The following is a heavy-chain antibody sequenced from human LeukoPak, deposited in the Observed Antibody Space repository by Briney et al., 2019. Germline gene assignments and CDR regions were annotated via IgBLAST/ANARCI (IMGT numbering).Heavy chain of an antibody. Sequence: SETLSLTCTVSGGSISSSYWSWIRPPAGKGLEWIGRIYTNGGINYNPSLKSRVTISFDKSQNQLSLRLSSVTAADTAVYYCAKTRSSPSWFDPWGQGTLVTVSS. CDR1: GGSISSSY. J-gene: IGHJ5*02. CDR3: AKTRSSPSWFDP. V-gene: IGHV4-4*07. CDR2: IYTNGGI.